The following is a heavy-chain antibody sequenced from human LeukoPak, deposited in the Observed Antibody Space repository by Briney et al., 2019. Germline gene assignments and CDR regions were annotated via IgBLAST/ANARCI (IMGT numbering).Heavy chain of an antibody. D-gene: IGHD6-13*01. V-gene: IGHV3-15*01. CDR2: IKSNTDGGTT. J-gene: IGHJ4*02. Sequence: GGSLRLSCAASGFTFSNAWMSWVRQAPGKGLEWVGCIKSNTDGGTTDYAAPVKGRFTISRDDSKNTLYLQMNSLKTEDTAVYYCTTRSSPRIAAAGTDNFDYWGQGTLVTVSS. CDR1: GFTFSNAW. CDR3: TTRSSPRIAAAGTDNFDY.